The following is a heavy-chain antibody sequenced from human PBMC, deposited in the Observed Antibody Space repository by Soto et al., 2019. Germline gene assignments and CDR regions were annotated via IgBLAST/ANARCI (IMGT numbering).Heavy chain of an antibody. CDR1: GFSFSSYA. CDR2: ISSSGVST. CDR3: VKDRYVDY. V-gene: IGHV3-64D*06. J-gene: IGHJ4*02. Sequence: GGSLRLSCSVFGFSFSSYAMHWVRQAPGKGLQYVSSISSSGVSTYYADSVKGRFTISRDNSKNTLYLQMSSLRVEDTAVYYCVKDRYVDYWGQGTLVTVS.